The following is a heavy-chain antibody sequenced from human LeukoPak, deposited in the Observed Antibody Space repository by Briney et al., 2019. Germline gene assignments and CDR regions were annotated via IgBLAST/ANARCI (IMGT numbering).Heavy chain of an antibody. J-gene: IGHJ5*02. CDR2: INHSGST. CDR1: GGSFSGYY. V-gene: IGHV4-34*01. Sequence: SETLSLTCAVYGGSFSGYYWSWTRQPPGKGLEWIGEINHSGSTNYNPSLKSRVTISVDTSKNQFSLKLSSVTAADTAVYYCARDRFLDNWFDPWGQRTLVTVSS. CDR3: ARDRFLDNWFDP. D-gene: IGHD3-3*01.